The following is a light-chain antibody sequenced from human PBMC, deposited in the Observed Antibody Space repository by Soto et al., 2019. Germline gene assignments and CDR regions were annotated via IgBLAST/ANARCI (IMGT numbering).Light chain of an antibody. CDR3: QQYYSYPAFT. Sequence: AIRMTQSPSSLSASTGDRVTITCRASQGISSYLAWYQQKPGKAPKLLIYAASTLQSGVPSRFSGSGSGTDLTLTISCLQSEDFATYYCQQYYSYPAFTFGPGTKVDIK. CDR1: QGISSY. V-gene: IGKV1-8*01. J-gene: IGKJ3*01. CDR2: AAS.